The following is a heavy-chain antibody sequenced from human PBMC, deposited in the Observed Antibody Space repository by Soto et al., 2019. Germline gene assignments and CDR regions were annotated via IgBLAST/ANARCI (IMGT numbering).Heavy chain of an antibody. J-gene: IGHJ5*02. D-gene: IGHD6-13*01. Sequence: SETLSLTCAVYGGSFSGYYWSWIRQPPGKGLEWIGEINHSGSTNYNPSLKSRVTISVDTSKNQFSLKLSSVTAADTAVYYCARGKGVAAAGTENNWFDPWGKGTLVTVSS. CDR2: INHSGST. CDR1: GGSFSGYY. CDR3: ARGKGVAAAGTENNWFDP. V-gene: IGHV4-34*01.